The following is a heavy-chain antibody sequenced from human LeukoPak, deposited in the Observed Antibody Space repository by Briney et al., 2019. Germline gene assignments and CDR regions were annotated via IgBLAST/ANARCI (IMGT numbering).Heavy chain of an antibody. CDR1: GISFSSYG. Sequence: GGSLRLSCTASGISFSSYGMYWVRQAPGKGLEWVAVIRSDGDTKYYADSVKGRFAISSDVPNNTLYLQMNSLRAEDTAIYYCARGFYGTGNYYTVYGMDVWGQGTTVTVSS. D-gene: IGHD3-3*01. CDR2: IRSDGDTK. CDR3: ARGFYGTGNYYTVYGMDV. J-gene: IGHJ6*02. V-gene: IGHV3-33*01.